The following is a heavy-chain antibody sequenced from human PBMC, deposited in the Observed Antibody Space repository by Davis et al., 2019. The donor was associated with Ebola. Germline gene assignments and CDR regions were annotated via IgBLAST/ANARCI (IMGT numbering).Heavy chain of an antibody. V-gene: IGHV4-30-4*01. J-gene: IGHJ5*02. CDR2: IYYSGST. Sequence: SETLSLTCTVSGGSISSGDYYWSWIRQPPGKGLEWIGYIYYSGSTYYNPSLKSRVTISVDTSKNQFSLKLSSVTAADTAVYYCARASKILEWLFLAGWFDPWGQGTLVTVSS. D-gene: IGHD3-3*01. CDR3: ARASKILEWLFLAGWFDP. CDR1: GGSISSGDYY.